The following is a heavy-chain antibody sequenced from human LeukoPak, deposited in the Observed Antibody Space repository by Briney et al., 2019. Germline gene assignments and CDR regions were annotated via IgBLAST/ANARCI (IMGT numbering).Heavy chain of an antibody. D-gene: IGHD5-18*01. V-gene: IGHV4-39*07. CDR1: GGSITSRSYY. CDR2: INHSGST. Sequence: SETLSLTCTVSGGSITSRSYYWGWIRQPPGKGLEWIGEINHSGSTNYNPSLKSRVTISVDTSKNQFSLKLSSVTAADTAVYYCARGMIQLWLRGWYYFDYWGQGTLVTVSS. CDR3: ARGMIQLWLRGWYYFDY. J-gene: IGHJ4*02.